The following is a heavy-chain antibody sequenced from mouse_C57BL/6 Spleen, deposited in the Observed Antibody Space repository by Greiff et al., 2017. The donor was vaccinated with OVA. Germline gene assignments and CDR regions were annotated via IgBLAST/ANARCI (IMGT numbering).Heavy chain of an antibody. Sequence: DVMLVESGEGLVKPGGSLKLSCAASGFTFSSYAMSWVRQTPEKRLEWVAYISSGGDYIYYADTVKGRFTISRDNARNTLYLQMSSLKSEDTAMYYCTRDGDGYYLAWFAYWGQGTLVTVSA. CDR2: ISSGGDYI. CDR1: GFTFSSYA. D-gene: IGHD2-3*01. CDR3: TRDGDGYYLAWFAY. V-gene: IGHV5-9-1*02. J-gene: IGHJ3*01.